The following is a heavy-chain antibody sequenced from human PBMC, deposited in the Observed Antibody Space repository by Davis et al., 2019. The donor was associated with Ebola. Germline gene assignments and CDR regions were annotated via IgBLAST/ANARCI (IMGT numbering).Heavy chain of an antibody. CDR3: ARDRYQQLEVDAFDI. Sequence: GESLKISCAASGFTFSSYSMNWVRQAPGKGLEWVSSISSSSSYIYYADSVKGRFTISRDNAKNSLYLQMNSLRAEDTAVYYCARDRYQQLEVDAFDIWGQGTMVTVSS. CDR2: ISSSSSYI. CDR1: GFTFSSYS. D-gene: IGHD6-13*01. J-gene: IGHJ3*02. V-gene: IGHV3-21*01.